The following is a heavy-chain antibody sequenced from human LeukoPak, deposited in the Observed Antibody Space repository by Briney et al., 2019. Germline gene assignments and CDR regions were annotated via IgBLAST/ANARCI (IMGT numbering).Heavy chain of an antibody. CDR2: IRYDGSNQ. J-gene: IGHJ4*02. V-gene: IGHV3-30*02. CDR1: GFTFSSYG. Sequence: GGSLRLSCAASGFTFSSYGMHWVRQAPGKGLEWVAFIRYDGSNQYSADSVKGRFTISRDNSKNTPYLQMNSLRAEDTAVYYCAKDHFGSSWPYYIDYWGQGTLVTVSS. D-gene: IGHD6-13*01. CDR3: AKDHFGSSWPYYIDY.